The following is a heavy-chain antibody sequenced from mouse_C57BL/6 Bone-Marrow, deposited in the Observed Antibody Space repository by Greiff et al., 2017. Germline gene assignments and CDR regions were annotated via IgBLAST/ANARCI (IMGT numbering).Heavy chain of an antibody. D-gene: IGHD1-1*01. CDR3: TTRGSGAWFAY. Sequence: VQLQQSGAELVRPGASVKLSCTASGFNIKDDYMHWVKQRPEQGLEWIGWIDPENGDTEYASKFQGKATITADTSSNTAYLQLSSLTSENTAVYYCTTRGSGAWFAYWGQGTLVTVSA. CDR2: IDPENGDT. J-gene: IGHJ3*01. V-gene: IGHV14-4*01. CDR1: GFNIKDDY.